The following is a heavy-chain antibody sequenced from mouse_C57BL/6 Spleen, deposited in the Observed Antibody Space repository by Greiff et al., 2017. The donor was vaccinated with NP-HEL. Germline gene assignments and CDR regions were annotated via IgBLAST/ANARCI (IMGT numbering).Heavy chain of an antibody. CDR3: AYSNYDAWFAY. V-gene: IGHV1-22*01. J-gene: IGHJ3*01. D-gene: IGHD2-5*01. CDR2: INPNNGGT. Sequence: VQLQQSGPELVKPGASVKMSCKASGYTFTDYNMHWVKQSHGKSLEWIGYINPNNGGTSYNQKFKGKATLNVNKSSSTADMELRSLTSEDSAVYYCAYSNYDAWFAYWGQGTLVTVSA. CDR1: GYTFTDYN.